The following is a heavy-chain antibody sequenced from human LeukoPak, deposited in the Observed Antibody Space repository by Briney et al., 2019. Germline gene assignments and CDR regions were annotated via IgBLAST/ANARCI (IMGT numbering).Heavy chain of an antibody. CDR3: ARSYGDYVSAFDY. CDR2: ISSSSSTI. V-gene: IGHV3-48*01. J-gene: IGHJ4*02. Sequence: GGSLRLSCAASGFTFSSYSMNWVRQAPGKGLEWVSYISSSSSTIYYADSVKGRFTISRDNAKNSLYLQMNSLRAEDTAVYYCARSYGDYVSAFDYWGQGTLVTVSS. CDR1: GFTFSSYS. D-gene: IGHD4-17*01.